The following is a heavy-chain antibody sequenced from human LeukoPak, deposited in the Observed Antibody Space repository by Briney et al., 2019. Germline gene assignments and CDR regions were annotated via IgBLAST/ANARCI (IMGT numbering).Heavy chain of an antibody. CDR3: ARDXPLVGATGGPLDY. Sequence: GGSLRLSCAASRFTFTSYAMHWVRQAPGKXLXXXXXXXHDGSNKYXAXXXXXXXXISXXNSKNTLYLQMNSLRAEDTAVYYCARDXPLVGATGGPLDYWGQGTLVTVSS. CDR1: RFTFTSYA. D-gene: IGHD1-26*01. CDR2: XXHDGSNK. J-gene: IGHJ4*02. V-gene: IGHV3-30-3*01.